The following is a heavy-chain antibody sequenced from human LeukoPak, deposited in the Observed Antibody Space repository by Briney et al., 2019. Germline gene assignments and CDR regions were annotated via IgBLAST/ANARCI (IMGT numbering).Heavy chain of an antibody. V-gene: IGHV3-23*01. D-gene: IGHD1/OR15-1a*01. CDR1: GFTFSSYA. CDR3: RWEHSMYSGRVD. J-gene: IGHJ4*01. Sequence: GGSLRLSCAASGFTFSSYAMSWVRQAPGKGLEWVSAISGSGGSTYYADSVKGRFTISRDNSKNTLYLQMNSLKIEDTAVYYCRWEHSMYSGRVDWGRGTAVTVSS. CDR2: ISGSGGST.